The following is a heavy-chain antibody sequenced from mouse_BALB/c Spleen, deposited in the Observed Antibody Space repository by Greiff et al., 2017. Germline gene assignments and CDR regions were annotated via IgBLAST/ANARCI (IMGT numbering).Heavy chain of an antibody. D-gene: IGHD2-1*01. CDR2: ISDGGSYT. Sequence: EVMLVESGGGLVKPGGSLKLSCAASGFTFSDYYMYWVRQTPEKRLEWVATISDGGSYTYYPDSVKGRFTISRDNAKNNLYLQMSSLKSEDTAMYYCERDGGNYGNYGWFAYWGQGTLVTVSA. J-gene: IGHJ3*01. CDR3: ERDGGNYGNYGWFAY. CDR1: GFTFSDYY. V-gene: IGHV5-4*02.